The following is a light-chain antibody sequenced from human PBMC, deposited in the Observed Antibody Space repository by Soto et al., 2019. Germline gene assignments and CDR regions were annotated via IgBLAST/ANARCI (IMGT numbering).Light chain of an antibody. CDR2: QTS. CDR3: HQRQSWPRT. J-gene: IGKJ1*01. V-gene: IGKV3-11*01. CDR1: QYINTR. Sequence: EIVFTQSPATPSSVSGDRVTLSCRASQYINTRLAWYQHRPGQAPRLLIYQTSIRAAGIPARFSASGTGTDFTLTISDVQPEDFAVYYCHQRQSWPRTFGQGTKVDIK.